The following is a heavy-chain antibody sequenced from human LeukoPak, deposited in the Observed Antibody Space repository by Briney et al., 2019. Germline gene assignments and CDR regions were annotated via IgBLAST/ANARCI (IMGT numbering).Heavy chain of an antibody. J-gene: IGHJ3*02. CDR3: ARAGAFDI. CDR1: GYTFTSYG. Sequence: ASVKVSCKASGYTFTSYGISWVRQAPGQGLEWMGWISAYNGYTNYAQKLQGRVTVTTDTSTSTSYMELRSLGSDDTALYYCARAGAFDIWGQGTMVTVSS. V-gene: IGHV1-18*01. CDR2: ISAYNGYT.